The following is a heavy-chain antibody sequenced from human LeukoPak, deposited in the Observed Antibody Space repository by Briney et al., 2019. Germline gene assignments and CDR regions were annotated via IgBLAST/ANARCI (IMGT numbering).Heavy chain of an antibody. J-gene: IGHJ4*02. Sequence: GGSLRLSCAASGFTLSSYAMSWVRQAPGKGLEWVSDISGSGGSTYYADSVKGRFTISRDNSKNTLYLQMNRLRAEDTAVYYCAERGLAAALFRWGQGTLVTVSS. D-gene: IGHD6-13*01. CDR2: ISGSGGST. V-gene: IGHV3-23*01. CDR3: AERGLAAALFR. CDR1: GFTLSSYA.